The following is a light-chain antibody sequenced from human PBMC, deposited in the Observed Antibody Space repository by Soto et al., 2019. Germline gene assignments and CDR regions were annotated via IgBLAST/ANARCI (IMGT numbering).Light chain of an antibody. V-gene: IGKV3-15*01. CDR3: QQYNNWPYT. Sequence: EVELTQSPDILSVSPGETATLSCRASQSVRSNLAWYQQKPGQAPRLLIYGASTRATGIPARFSGSGSGREFTLTISSLQSEDFGLYYCQQYNNWPYTFGQGTKVEI. CDR2: GAS. J-gene: IGKJ2*01. CDR1: QSVRSN.